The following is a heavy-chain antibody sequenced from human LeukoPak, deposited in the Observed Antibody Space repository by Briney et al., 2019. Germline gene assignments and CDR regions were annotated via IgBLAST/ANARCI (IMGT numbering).Heavy chain of an antibody. D-gene: IGHD3-10*01. CDR3: ATDLRNTMVRGTEVVGAFDI. CDR2: FDPEDGET. V-gene: IGHV1-24*01. Sequence: ASVKVSCKVSGYTLTELSMHWVRQAPGKGLEWMGGFDPEDGETIYAQKFQGRVTMTEDTSTDTAYMELSSLRSEDTAVYYCATDLRNTMVRGTEVVGAFDIWGQGTMVTVSS. J-gene: IGHJ3*02. CDR1: GYTLTELS.